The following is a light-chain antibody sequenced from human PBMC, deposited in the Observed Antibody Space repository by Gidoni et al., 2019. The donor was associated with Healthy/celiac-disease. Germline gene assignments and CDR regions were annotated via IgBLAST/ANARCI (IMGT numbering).Light chain of an antibody. Sequence: DIQMTQSPSSLSTSVGDRVTITCRASQSISSYLNWYQQKPGRAPKLLIFSASSLQSGVPSRFSGSGSGTDFTLTISSLQLADFATYYCQQSYSSPWTLGQGTKVEIK. V-gene: IGKV1-39*01. J-gene: IGKJ1*01. CDR1: QSISSY. CDR2: SAS. CDR3: QQSYSSPWT.